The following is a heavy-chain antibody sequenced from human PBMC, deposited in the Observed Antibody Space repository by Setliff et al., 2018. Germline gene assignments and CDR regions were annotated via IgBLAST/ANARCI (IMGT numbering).Heavy chain of an antibody. J-gene: IGHJ4*02. CDR2: IKQVGSTK. Sequence: GGSLRLSCVVSGFSFSRHWVSWVRQAPGKGLEWVADIKQVGSTKYYLDSGKGRFTISRDNAKRALYRQRNGRRADDTGVYYCALQGGGSGGYYNLGGPLFWYWGQGTLVTVSS. D-gene: IGHD3-10*01. V-gene: IGHV3-7*01. CDR1: GFSFSRHW. CDR3: ALQGGGSGGYYNLGGPLFWY.